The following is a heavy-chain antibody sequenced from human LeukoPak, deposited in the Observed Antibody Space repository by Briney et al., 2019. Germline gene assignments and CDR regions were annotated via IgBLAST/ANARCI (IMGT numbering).Heavy chain of an antibody. V-gene: IGHV4-59*08. D-gene: IGHD4-17*01. Sequence: SETLSLTCTVSGGSISSYYWSWIRQPPGKGLERIGYIYYSGSTNYNPSLKSRVTISVDTSKNQFSLKLSSVTAADTAVYYCARHFDRVTTPAFDIWGQGTMVTVSS. CDR1: GGSISSYY. CDR3: ARHFDRVTTPAFDI. CDR2: IYYSGST. J-gene: IGHJ3*02.